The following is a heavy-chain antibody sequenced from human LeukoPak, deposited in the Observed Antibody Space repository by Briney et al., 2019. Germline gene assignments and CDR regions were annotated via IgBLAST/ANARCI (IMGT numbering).Heavy chain of an antibody. D-gene: IGHD6-13*01. Sequence: GGSLRLSCAASGFTFSSYSMNWVRQAPGKGLEWVSYISSSGSTIYYADSVKGRFTISRDNAKNSLYLQMNSLRAEDTAVYYCARVYSSSWYLGWFDPWGQGTLVTVSS. CDR3: ARVYSSSWYLGWFDP. J-gene: IGHJ5*02. V-gene: IGHV3-48*04. CDR2: ISSSGSTI. CDR1: GFTFSSYS.